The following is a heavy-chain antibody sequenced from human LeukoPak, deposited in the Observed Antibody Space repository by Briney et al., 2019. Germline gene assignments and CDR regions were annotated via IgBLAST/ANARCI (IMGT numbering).Heavy chain of an antibody. CDR2: ISWNSGSI. Sequence: GGSLRLSCAASGFTFDDYAMHWVRQAPGRGLEWVSGISWNSGSIGYADSVKGRFTISRDNSKNTVNLQMNRLRVEDTAIYYCAKDWIQFNRVFDCFDSWGQGTLVTVSS. J-gene: IGHJ4*02. D-gene: IGHD5-18*01. CDR3: AKDWIQFNRVFDCFDS. CDR1: GFTFDDYA. V-gene: IGHV3-9*01.